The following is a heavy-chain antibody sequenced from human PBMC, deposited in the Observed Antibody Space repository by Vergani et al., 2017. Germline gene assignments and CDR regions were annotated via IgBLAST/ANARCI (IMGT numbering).Heavy chain of an antibody. CDR3: VRARCSGPCFMSNWFDS. J-gene: IGHJ5*01. CDR1: GFSFSGYW. Sequence: EVQLVESGGGLIHPGGSLRLSCEGSGFSFSGYWMHWVRLSPEKGLVWVSRIKSDGSITNYADSVKGRFTISRDNAKNTLYLEMNSLRGDDTAIYYCVRARCSGPCFMSNWFDSWGQGTLVTVSS. V-gene: IGHV3-74*01. CDR2: IKSDGSIT. D-gene: IGHD5-12*01.